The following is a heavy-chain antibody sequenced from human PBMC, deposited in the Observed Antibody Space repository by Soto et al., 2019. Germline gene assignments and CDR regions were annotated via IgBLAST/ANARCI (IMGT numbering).Heavy chain of an antibody. CDR3: ARSGYSYGPNPLLY. D-gene: IGHD5-18*01. J-gene: IGHJ4*02. CDR2: IYYSGST. Sequence: TSETLSLTCTVSGGSISSGGYYWSWIRQHSGMVLEWIGYIYYSGSTYYNPSLKSRVTISIDTSKNQFSLKLSSVTAADTAVYYCARSGYSYGPNPLLYWGQGTLVTVSS. V-gene: IGHV4-31*03. CDR1: GGSISSGGYY.